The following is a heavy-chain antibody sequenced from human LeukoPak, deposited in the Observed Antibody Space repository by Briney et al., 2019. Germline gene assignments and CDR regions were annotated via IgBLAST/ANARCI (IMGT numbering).Heavy chain of an antibody. Sequence: HPGGSLRLSCAASGFTFRSYAMHWVRQAPGKGLEWVAHISYDANTQYYPDSVKGRFTISRDNAKNSLYLQMNSLRAEDTAVYYCARDLTYYDFWSGPRMDVWGQGTTVTVSS. CDR3: ARDLTYYDFWSGPRMDV. CDR1: GFTFRSYA. CDR2: ISYDANTQ. J-gene: IGHJ6*02. V-gene: IGHV3-30-3*01. D-gene: IGHD3-3*01.